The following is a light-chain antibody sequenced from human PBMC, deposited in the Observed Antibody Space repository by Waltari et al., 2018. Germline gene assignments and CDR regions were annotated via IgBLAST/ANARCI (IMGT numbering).Light chain of an antibody. CDR1: SNDIWTYNL. V-gene: IGLV2-23*03. CDR2: EGT. Sequence: QSALTQPASVSGSPGQSITISCIGPSNDIWTYNLVSWYHHHPGKAPKLIIYEGTRRPSGVSDRFSGSRSGNAASLTISGLQTEDEADYYCCSYAGRTTFVLLGGGTKLTVL. J-gene: IGLJ2*01. CDR3: CSYAGRTTFVL.